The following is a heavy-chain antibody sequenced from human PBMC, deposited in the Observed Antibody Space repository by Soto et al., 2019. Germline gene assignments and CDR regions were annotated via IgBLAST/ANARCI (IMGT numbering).Heavy chain of an antibody. CDR2: ISGSGGKK. Sequence: EVQLLESGGGLVQPGGSLRLSCEASGFTSGFTFSSYGMSWVRQAPGKGLEWVSDISGSGGKKRYADSVKGRFTISRDNSKSKLYLQMNRLRVEDKAVYFCTKDQLPDVIEAAGYWGQGPLVSVSS. CDR1: GFTFSSYG. D-gene: IGHD6-13*01. J-gene: IGHJ4*02. V-gene: IGHV3-23*01. CDR3: TKDQLPDVIEAAGY.